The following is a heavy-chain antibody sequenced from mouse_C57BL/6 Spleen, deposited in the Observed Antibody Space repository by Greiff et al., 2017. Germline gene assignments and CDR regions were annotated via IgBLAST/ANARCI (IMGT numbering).Heavy chain of an antibody. J-gene: IGHJ1*03. CDR1: GYTFTSYW. CDR2: IYPGSGST. D-gene: IGHD1-1*01. Sequence: QVHVKQPGAELVKPGASVKMSCKASGYTFTSYWITWVKQRPGQGLEWIGDIYPGSGSTNYNEKFKSKATLTVDTSSSTAYMQLSSLTSEDSAVYYCAREGGVITTVEGYFDVWGTGTTVTVSS. CDR3: AREGGVITTVEGYFDV. V-gene: IGHV1-55*01.